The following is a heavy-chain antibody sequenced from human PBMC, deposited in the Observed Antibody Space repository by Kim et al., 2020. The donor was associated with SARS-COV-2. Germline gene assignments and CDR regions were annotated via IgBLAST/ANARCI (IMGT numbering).Heavy chain of an antibody. Sequence: GGSLRLSCAASGFTFSSYGMHWVRQAPGKGLEWVAVIWYDGSNKSYADSVKGRFTISRDNSKNTRYLQMNSLRAEDTAVYYCARGAGGYDFWSGYYKAYYYYGMDVWGQGTTVTVSS. J-gene: IGHJ6*02. CDR3: ARGAGGYDFWSGYYKAYYYYGMDV. CDR1: GFTFSSYG. CDR2: IWYDGSNK. V-gene: IGHV3-33*01. D-gene: IGHD3-3*01.